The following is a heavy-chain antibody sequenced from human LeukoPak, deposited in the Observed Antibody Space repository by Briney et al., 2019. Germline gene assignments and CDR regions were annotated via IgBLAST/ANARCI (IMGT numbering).Heavy chain of an antibody. Sequence: SQTLSLTCAISGDSVSRDSIAWNWIRQSPSRGLEWLGRTYYKSAWYNDYAVSVKGRISINPDTSKNQFSLQLNSVTPEDTAVYYCARGTGWPQFDYWGQGTLVTVSS. CDR2: TYYKSAWYN. V-gene: IGHV6-1*01. D-gene: IGHD6-19*01. J-gene: IGHJ4*02. CDR3: ARGTGWPQFDY. CDR1: GDSVSRDSIA.